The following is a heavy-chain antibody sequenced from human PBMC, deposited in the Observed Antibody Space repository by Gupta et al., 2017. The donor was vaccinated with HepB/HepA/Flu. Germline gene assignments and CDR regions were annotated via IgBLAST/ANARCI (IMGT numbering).Heavy chain of an antibody. CDR3: ARGRGGGYYYYYYMDV. Sequence: QVQLQQWCAGRWKPSETPSLTCAVYGGSFSGYYWSWIRQPPGKGLEWIGEINHSGSTNYNPPHKSQVTISVDTSKNQFSLKLSSVTAADTAVYYCARGRGGGYYYYYYMDVWGKGTTVTVSS. V-gene: IGHV4-34*01. CDR2: INHSGST. CDR1: GGSFSGYY. J-gene: IGHJ6*03. D-gene: IGHD3-16*01.